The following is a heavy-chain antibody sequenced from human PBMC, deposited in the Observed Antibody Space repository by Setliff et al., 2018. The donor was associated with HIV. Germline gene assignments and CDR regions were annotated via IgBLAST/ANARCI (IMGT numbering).Heavy chain of an antibody. CDR3: ARRIDDSGSFPDKNWFDT. V-gene: IGHV4-4*09. CDR1: GGSISTYY. Sequence: SETLSLTCTVSGGSISTYYWSWIRQPPGKGLEWIGYIYTSGSTNYNPSLKTRVTISIDTSKKQVSLKLSSVTAADTAVYYCARRIDDSGSFPDKNWFDTWGQGSLVTVSS. J-gene: IGHJ5*02. D-gene: IGHD3-10*01. CDR2: IYTSGST.